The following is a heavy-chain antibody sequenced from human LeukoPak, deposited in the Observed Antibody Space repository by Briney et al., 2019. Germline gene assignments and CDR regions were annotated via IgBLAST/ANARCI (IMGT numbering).Heavy chain of an antibody. J-gene: IGHJ4*02. V-gene: IGHV4-34*01. Sequence: SETLSLTCAVYGGSFSGYYWSWIRQPPGKGLEWIGEINHSGSTNYNPSLKSRVTISVDTSKNQFSLKLSSVTAADTAVYYCASRRSPTAYYYDSSGYYYVRTSPFDYWGQGTLVTVSS. CDR2: INHSGST. CDR1: GGSFSGYY. CDR3: ASRRSPTAYYYDSSGYYYVRTSPFDY. D-gene: IGHD3-22*01.